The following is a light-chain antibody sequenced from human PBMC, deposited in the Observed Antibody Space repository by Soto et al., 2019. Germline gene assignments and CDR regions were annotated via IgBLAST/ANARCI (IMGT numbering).Light chain of an antibody. CDR3: QDRDNWSTGAA. CDR1: QNINTF. CDR2: DAF. J-gene: IGKJ4*01. V-gene: IGKV3-11*01. Sequence: EIVLTQSPATLSLSPGDRATLSCRASQNINTFLAWYQQKPGQAPRRLIYDAFKRATGIPARFSVSGSGTDFALTISSLEPEDFAVYYCQDRDNWSTGAAFGGGTKVEIK.